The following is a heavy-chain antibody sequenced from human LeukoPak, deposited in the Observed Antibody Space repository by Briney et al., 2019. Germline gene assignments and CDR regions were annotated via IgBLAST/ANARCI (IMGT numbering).Heavy chain of an antibody. CDR2: INTNTGNP. D-gene: IGHD3-3*01. Sequence: GASVKVSCKASGYTFTNYAMNWVRQAPGQGLEWMGWINTNTGNPKYAQGSTGRFVFSLDTSVSTSCLELSSLRAEDTAVYYCARDRSGYLYDGFDIWGQGTMVTVSS. J-gene: IGHJ3*02. CDR1: GYTFTNYA. V-gene: IGHV7-4-1*02. CDR3: ARDRSGYLYDGFDI.